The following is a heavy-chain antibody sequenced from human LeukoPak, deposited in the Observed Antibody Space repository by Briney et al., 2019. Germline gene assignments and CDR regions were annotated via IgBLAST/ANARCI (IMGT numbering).Heavy chain of an antibody. CDR2: IYPGDSDT. CDR3: ATGPYYYDSSGYYDGLDY. CDR1: GYSFTSYW. V-gene: IGHV5-51*01. J-gene: IGHJ4*02. D-gene: IGHD3-22*01. Sequence: GESLKISCKGSGYSFTSYWIGWVRQMPGKGLKWMGIIYPGDSDTRYSPSFQGQVTISADKSISTAYLQWSSLKASDTAMYYCATGPYYYDSSGYYDGLDYWGQGTLVTVSS.